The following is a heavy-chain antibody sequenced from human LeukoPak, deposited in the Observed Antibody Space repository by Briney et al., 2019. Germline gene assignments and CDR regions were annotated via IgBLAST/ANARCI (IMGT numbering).Heavy chain of an antibody. CDR2: IKQDGSEK. CDR1: GFTFSSYW. J-gene: IGHJ4*02. Sequence: GGSLRLSCAASGFTFSSYWMSWVRQAPGKGLEWVANIKQDGSEKYCVDSVKGRFTISRDNAKNSLYLQMNSLRAEDTAVYYCARDNYGDYFDYWGQGTLVTVSS. D-gene: IGHD4-17*01. V-gene: IGHV3-7*03. CDR3: ARDNYGDYFDY.